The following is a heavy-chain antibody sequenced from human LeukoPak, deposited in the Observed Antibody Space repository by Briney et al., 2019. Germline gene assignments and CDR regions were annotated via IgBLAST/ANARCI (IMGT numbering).Heavy chain of an antibody. Sequence: GGSLRLSCAASGFTFSSFAMPWVRQAPGKGLGGVAVISYDGSNKYYADSVKGRFTISRDNSKNTLYLQMNSLRAEDTAVYYCARTLVVVMYYGMDVWGQGTTVTVSS. V-gene: IGHV3-30-3*01. D-gene: IGHD3-22*01. J-gene: IGHJ6*02. CDR3: ARTLVVVMYYGMDV. CDR2: ISYDGSNK. CDR1: GFTFSSFA.